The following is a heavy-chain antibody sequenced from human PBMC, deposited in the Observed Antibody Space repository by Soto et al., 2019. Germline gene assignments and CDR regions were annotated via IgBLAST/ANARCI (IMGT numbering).Heavy chain of an antibody. J-gene: IGHJ3*02. CDR3: AKPYSTVVTPQDAFDI. CDR1: GFTFSSYG. Sequence: ESGGGVVQPGRSLRLSCAASGFTFSSYGMHWVRQAPGKGLEWVAVISYDGSNKYYADSVKGRFTISRDNSKNTLYLQMNSLRAEDTAVYYCAKPYSTVVTPQDAFDIWGQGTMVTVSS. V-gene: IGHV3-30*18. D-gene: IGHD4-17*01. CDR2: ISYDGSNK.